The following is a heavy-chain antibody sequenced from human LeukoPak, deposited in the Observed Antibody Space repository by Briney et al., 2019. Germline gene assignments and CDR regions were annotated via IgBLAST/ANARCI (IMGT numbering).Heavy chain of an antibody. V-gene: IGHV4-34*01. J-gene: IGHJ3*02. CDR3: ATQLGYCSSTSCYMGAFDI. Sequence: SETLSLTCTVSGDSIIGYYWSWIRQPPGKGLEWIGEINHSGSTNYNPSLKSRVTISVDTSKNQFSLKLSSVTAADTAVYYCATQLGYCSSTSCYMGAFDIWGQGTMVTVSS. CDR1: GDSIIGYY. CDR2: INHSGST. D-gene: IGHD2-2*02.